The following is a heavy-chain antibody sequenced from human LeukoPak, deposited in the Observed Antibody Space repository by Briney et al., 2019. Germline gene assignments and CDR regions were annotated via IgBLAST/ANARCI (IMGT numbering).Heavy chain of an antibody. D-gene: IGHD6-19*01. Sequence: GASVKVSCKASGGTFSSYAISRVRQAPGQGLEWMGGIIPIFGTANYAQKFQGRVTITADKSTSTAYMELSSLRSEDTAVYYCAKQVPGQWLTPTSDWGQGTLVTVSS. V-gene: IGHV1-69*06. CDR1: GGTFSSYA. CDR3: AKQVPGQWLTPTSD. J-gene: IGHJ4*02. CDR2: IIPIFGTA.